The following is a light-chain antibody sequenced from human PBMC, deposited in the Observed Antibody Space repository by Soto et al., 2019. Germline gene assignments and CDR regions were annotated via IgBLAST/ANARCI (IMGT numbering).Light chain of an antibody. Sequence: QSALTQPASVSGSPGQSITISCTGTSSDVGGYNYVSWYQHHPGKAPKLMIYEVSNRTSGVSNRFSGSKSDNTASLTISGLQAEDEADYYCSSYTTSSPLVFGTGTKLTVL. CDR2: EVS. CDR3: SSYTTSSPLV. J-gene: IGLJ1*01. V-gene: IGLV2-14*01. CDR1: SSDVGGYNY.